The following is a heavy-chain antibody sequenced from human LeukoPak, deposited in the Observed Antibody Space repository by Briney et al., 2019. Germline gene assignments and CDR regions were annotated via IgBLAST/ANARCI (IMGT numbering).Heavy chain of an antibody. CDR3: ASYGYSSSWYDY. Sequence: PSETLSLTCTVSGGSISSYYWSRIRQPAGKGLEWIGRIYTSGSTNYNPSLKSRVTMSVDTSKNQFSLKLSSVTAADTAVYYCASYGYSSSWYDYWGQGTLVTVSS. D-gene: IGHD6-13*01. J-gene: IGHJ4*02. CDR2: IYTSGST. V-gene: IGHV4-4*07. CDR1: GGSISSYY.